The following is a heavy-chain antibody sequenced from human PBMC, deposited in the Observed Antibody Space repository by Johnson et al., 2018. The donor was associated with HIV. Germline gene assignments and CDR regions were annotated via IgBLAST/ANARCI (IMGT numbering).Heavy chain of an antibody. CDR2: ISYDGSNK. J-gene: IGHJ3*02. V-gene: IGHV3-30-3*01. CDR3: ARENWGQRMNAFDI. Sequence: VQLVESGGGVVRPGGSLRLSCAASGFTFSSYAMHWVRQAPGKGLEWVAVISYDGSNKYYADSVKGRFTISRDNSKNTLYLQMNSLRAEDTAVYYCARENWGQRMNAFDIWGQGTMVTVSS. D-gene: IGHD7-27*01. CDR1: GFTFSSYA.